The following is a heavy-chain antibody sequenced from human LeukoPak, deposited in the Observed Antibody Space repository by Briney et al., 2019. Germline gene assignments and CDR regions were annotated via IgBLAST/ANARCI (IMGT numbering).Heavy chain of an antibody. CDR2: INPNSGGT. Sequence: GASVKVSCKASGYTFTSYYMHWVRQAPGQGLEWMGRINPNSGGTNYAQKFQGRVTMTRDTSIGTAYMELSRLRSDDTAVYYCARALWRITMVRGAPAYWGQGTLVTVSS. D-gene: IGHD3-10*01. V-gene: IGHV1-2*06. J-gene: IGHJ4*02. CDR3: ARALWRITMVRGAPAY. CDR1: GYTFTSYY.